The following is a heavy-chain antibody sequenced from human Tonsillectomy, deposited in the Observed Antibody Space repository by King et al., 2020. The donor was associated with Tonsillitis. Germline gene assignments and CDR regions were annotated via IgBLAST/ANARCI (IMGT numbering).Heavy chain of an antibody. V-gene: IGHV3-30*02. CDR1: GFTFITYG. D-gene: IGHD3-16*01. Sequence: VQLVQSGGGVVRPGGSLRLSCAASGFTFITYGMHWVRQAPGKGLAWVTFIPFDISNEYYADSVKGRFAISRDNSKNTLYLQLNSLRAEDTAVYYCAKDGGYGDLNYGGQGTLVTVPS. CDR2: IPFDISNE. J-gene: IGHJ4*02. CDR3: AKDGGYGDLNY.